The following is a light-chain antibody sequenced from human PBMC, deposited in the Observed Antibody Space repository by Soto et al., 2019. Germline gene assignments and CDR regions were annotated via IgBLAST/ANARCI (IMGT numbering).Light chain of an antibody. CDR1: QSIATAF. CDR2: GAS. Sequence: EIVLTQSPGTLSLFRGERATLSCRASQSIATAFLAWYQQKPGQAPRLLIYGASSRAAGIPDRFSGSGSGIDFTLTISRLEPEDFAMYYCQQYESTLKTFGQGTKVE. V-gene: IGKV3-20*01. CDR3: QQYESTLKT. J-gene: IGKJ1*01.